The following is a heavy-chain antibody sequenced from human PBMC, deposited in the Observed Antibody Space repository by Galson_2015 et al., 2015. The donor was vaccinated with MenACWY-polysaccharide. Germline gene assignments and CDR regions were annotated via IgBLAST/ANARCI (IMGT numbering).Heavy chain of an antibody. CDR1: GYSFTTYW. V-gene: IGHV5-51*03. Sequence: QSGAEVKKPGESLTISCQGSGYSFTTYWIGWVRQMPGKGLDWMGIIYPGDSDSTYSPSFQGQVTFSVDKSITTAYLQWASLKASDTAIYYCARLTGPYSYYFYYMDVWGKGTTVTVSS. J-gene: IGHJ6*03. CDR3: ARLTGPYSYYFYYMDV. D-gene: IGHD3-9*01. CDR2: IYPGDSDS.